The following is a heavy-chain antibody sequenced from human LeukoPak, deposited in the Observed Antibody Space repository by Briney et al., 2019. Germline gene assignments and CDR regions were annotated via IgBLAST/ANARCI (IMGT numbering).Heavy chain of an antibody. CDR2: INPSGGST. CDR1: GYTFTSYG. Sequence: GASVKVSCKASGYTFTSYGISWVRQAPGQGLEWMGIINPSGGSTSYAQKFQGRVTMTRDTSTSTVYMELSSLRSEDTAVYYCAREDTEVGLGVFDYWGQGTLVTVSS. V-gene: IGHV1-46*01. D-gene: IGHD3-16*01. CDR3: AREDTEVGLGVFDY. J-gene: IGHJ4*02.